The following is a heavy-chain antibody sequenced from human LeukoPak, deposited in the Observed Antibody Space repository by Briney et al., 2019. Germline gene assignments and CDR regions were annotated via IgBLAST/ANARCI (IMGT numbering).Heavy chain of an antibody. D-gene: IGHD3-3*01. CDR3: VRGSLASGVVVYYYYYLDV. CDR1: GFIFSTYN. V-gene: IGHV3-48*01. CDR2: ISASRDIT. J-gene: IGHJ6*03. Sequence: GGSLRLSCAASGFIFSTYNMNWVRQAPGKGLEWLSYISASRDITYYADSVKGRFTISRDNAKNSLYLQMNSLRAEDTAVYYCVRGSLASGVVVYYYYYLDVWGKGTTVTVSS.